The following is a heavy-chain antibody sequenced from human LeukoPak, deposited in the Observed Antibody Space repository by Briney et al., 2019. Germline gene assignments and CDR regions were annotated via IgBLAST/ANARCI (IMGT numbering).Heavy chain of an antibody. D-gene: IGHD3-22*01. Sequence: GESLKISCKGSGYSFTSYWIGWVRQMPGKGLEWMGIIYPGDSDTRYSPSFQGQVTISADESTSTAYLQWSSLKASDTAMYYCARHRVYYYDSSGYRGDGMDVWGQGTTVTVSS. CDR3: ARHRVYYYDSSGYRGDGMDV. J-gene: IGHJ6*02. V-gene: IGHV5-51*01. CDR1: GYSFTSYW. CDR2: IYPGDSDT.